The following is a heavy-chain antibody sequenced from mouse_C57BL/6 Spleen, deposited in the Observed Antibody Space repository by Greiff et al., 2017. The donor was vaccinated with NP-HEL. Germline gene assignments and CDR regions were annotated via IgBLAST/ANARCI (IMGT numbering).Heavy chain of an antibody. CDR1: GYAFSSSW. CDR2: IYPGDGDT. J-gene: IGHJ2*01. Sequence: QVQLQQSGPELVKPGASVKISCKASGYAFSSSWMNWVKQRPGKGLEWIGRIYPGDGDTNYNGKFKGKATLTADKSSSTAYMQLISLTSEDSAVYFCARGGLRHDYWGQGTTLTVAS. D-gene: IGHD2-4*01. V-gene: IGHV1-82*01. CDR3: ARGGLRHDY.